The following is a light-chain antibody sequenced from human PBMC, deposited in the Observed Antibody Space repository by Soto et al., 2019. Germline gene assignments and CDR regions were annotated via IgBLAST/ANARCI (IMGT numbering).Light chain of an antibody. Sequence: EVVLTQSPGTLSLSPGDRATLSCGASQSVTSKLAWYQQKPGQAPRLLISGASNRATGIPDRFSGSGSGTEFTLTISSLQSEDFAVYYCQQYNNWWTFGQGTKVDIK. J-gene: IGKJ1*01. CDR3: QQYNNWWT. CDR1: QSVTSK. V-gene: IGKV3D-15*01. CDR2: GAS.